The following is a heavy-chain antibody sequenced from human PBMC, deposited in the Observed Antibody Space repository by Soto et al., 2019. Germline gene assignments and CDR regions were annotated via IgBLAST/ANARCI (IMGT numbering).Heavy chain of an antibody. CDR3: AKDISSSTSWNDAFDI. CDR2: ISWNSGSI. D-gene: IGHD2-2*01. Sequence: GGSLRLSCAASGFTFDDYAMHWVRQAPGKGLEWVSGISWNSGSIGYADSVKGRFTISRDNAKNSLYLQMNSLRAEDTALYYCAKDISSSTSWNDAFDIWGQGTMVTVSS. CDR1: GFTFDDYA. J-gene: IGHJ3*02. V-gene: IGHV3-9*01.